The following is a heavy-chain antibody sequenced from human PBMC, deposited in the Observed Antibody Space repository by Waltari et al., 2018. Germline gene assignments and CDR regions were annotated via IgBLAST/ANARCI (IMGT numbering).Heavy chain of an antibody. D-gene: IGHD6-6*01. J-gene: IGHJ4*02. Sequence: QVQLVESGGGVVQPGGSLRLSCAASGFPFSSYGLHWVRQAPGKGLEWVAFIRYDGSNKYYADSVKGRFTISRDNSKNTLYLQMNSLRAEDTAVYYCANRGGYSSSSFDYWGQGTLVTVSS. CDR2: IRYDGSNK. CDR3: ANRGGYSSSSFDY. CDR1: GFPFSSYG. V-gene: IGHV3-30*02.